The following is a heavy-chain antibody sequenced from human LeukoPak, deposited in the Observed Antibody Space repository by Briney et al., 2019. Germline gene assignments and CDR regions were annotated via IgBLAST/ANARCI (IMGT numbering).Heavy chain of an antibody. CDR3: TRSSAGVYDFWSGYIAYYFDY. Sequence: GRSLRLSCTASGFTFGDYAMSWVRQAPGKGLEWVGFIRSKAYGGTTEYAASVKGRFTISRDDSKSIAYLQMNSLKTEDTAVYYCTRSSAGVYDFWSGYIAYYFDYWGQGTLVTVSS. CDR2: IRSKAYGGTT. D-gene: IGHD3-3*01. CDR1: GFTFGDYA. J-gene: IGHJ4*02. V-gene: IGHV3-49*04.